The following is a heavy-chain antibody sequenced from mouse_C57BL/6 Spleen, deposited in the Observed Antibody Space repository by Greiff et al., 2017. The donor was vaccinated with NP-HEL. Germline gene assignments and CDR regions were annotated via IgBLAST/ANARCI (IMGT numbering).Heavy chain of an antibody. D-gene: IGHD1-2*01. CDR2: IDPEDGET. CDR3: AGSTAGAWFAY. Sequence: EVQLQQSGAELVKPGASVKLSCTASGFNIKDYYMHWVKQRPEQGLEWIGRIDPEDGETKYAPKFQGKATITADTSSNTAYLQLSSLASEDNAVYYCAGSTAGAWFAYWGQGTLVTVSA. V-gene: IGHV14-2*01. J-gene: IGHJ3*01. CDR1: GFNIKDYY.